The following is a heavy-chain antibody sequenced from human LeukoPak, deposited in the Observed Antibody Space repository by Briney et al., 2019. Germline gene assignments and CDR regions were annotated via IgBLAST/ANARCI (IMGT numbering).Heavy chain of an antibody. V-gene: IGHV3-11*01. J-gene: IGHJ4*02. CDR2: ISSSGSTI. CDR3: ARGRSGTYIRYFDY. D-gene: IGHD1-26*01. Sequence: PGGSLRLSCAASGFTFSDYYMSWIRQAPGKGLEWVSHISSSGSTIHYADSVKGRFTISRDNAKNSLYLQMNSLRAADTAVYYCARGRSGTYIRYFDYWGQGTLVTVSS. CDR1: GFTFSDYY.